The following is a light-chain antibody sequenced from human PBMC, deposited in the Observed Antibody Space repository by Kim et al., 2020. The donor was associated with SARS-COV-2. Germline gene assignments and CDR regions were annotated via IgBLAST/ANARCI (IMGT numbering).Light chain of an antibody. CDR2: ASS. CDR1: ESVPSTY. V-gene: IGKV3-20*01. Sequence: PVESSTLSCKDNESVPSTYIAWYQQRPGQAPRLLLYASSIRDAGIPDRFSGSGSGSDFTLTITRLEPEDFAVYYCQQYDTSPPTYTFGQGTKLEI. J-gene: IGKJ2*01. CDR3: QQYDTSPPTYT.